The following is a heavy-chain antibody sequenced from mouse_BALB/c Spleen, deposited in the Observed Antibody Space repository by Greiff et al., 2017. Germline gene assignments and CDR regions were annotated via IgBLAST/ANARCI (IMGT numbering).Heavy chain of an antibody. Sequence: EVQLQQSGPGLVQPSQSLSLTCSVTGYSITSGYYWNWIRQFPGNKLEWMGYISYDGSNNYNPSLKNRISITRDTSKNQVFLKLNSVTTEDTATYYCAREGRGFAYWGQGTLVTVSA. CDR3: AREGRGFAY. CDR1: GYSITSGYY. D-gene: IGHD3-3*01. J-gene: IGHJ3*01. CDR2: ISYDGSN. V-gene: IGHV3-6*02.